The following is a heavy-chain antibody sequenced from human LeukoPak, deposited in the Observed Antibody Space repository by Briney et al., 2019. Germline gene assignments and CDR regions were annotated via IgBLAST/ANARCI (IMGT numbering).Heavy chain of an antibody. D-gene: IGHD2-15*01. Sequence: GGALRLSCAASGFTFSSYWMSWVRQAPGKGLEWVANIKQDGSEKYYVDSVKGRFTISRDNAKNSLYLQMNSLRAEDTAVYYCARDGGYCSGGSCYSYYFDYWGQGTLVTVSS. CDR1: GFTFSSYW. V-gene: IGHV3-7*01. CDR2: IKQDGSEK. CDR3: ARDGGYCSGGSCYSYYFDY. J-gene: IGHJ4*02.